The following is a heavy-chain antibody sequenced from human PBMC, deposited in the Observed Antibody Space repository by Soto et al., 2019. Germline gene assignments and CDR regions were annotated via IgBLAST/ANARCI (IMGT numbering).Heavy chain of an antibody. J-gene: IGHJ4*02. CDR1: GYSFTSYG. V-gene: IGHV1-18*04. CDR2: ISGHNGNT. CDR3: ARHRFNYYDDTVYYYFDY. Sequence: ASVNVSCKASGYSFTSYGISWVRQAPGQGPEWMGWISGHNGNTNHPQSLQGRVTMTTDTSRNTAYMELRSLRSDDTAVYYCARHRFNYYDDTVYYYFDYWGQGXLVTVS. D-gene: IGHD3-22*01.